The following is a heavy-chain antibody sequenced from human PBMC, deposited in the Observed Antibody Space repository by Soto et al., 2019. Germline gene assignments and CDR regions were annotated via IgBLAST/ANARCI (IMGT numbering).Heavy chain of an antibody. V-gene: IGHV4-61*01. Sequence: PSETLSLRCTVSGGSVSGGSDYCSLMRQPPGKGLEWIGYIDYSGSTNYNPSLKSRVTISVDTSKNQFSLKLSSVTAADTAVYYCARERLEVTPQNWFDPWGQGTLVTVSS. J-gene: IGHJ5*02. CDR1: GGSVSGGSDY. D-gene: IGHD3-3*01. CDR3: ARERLEVTPQNWFDP. CDR2: IDYSGST.